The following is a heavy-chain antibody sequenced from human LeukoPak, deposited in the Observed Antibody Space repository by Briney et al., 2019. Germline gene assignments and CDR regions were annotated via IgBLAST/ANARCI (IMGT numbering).Heavy chain of an antibody. J-gene: IGHJ4*02. CDR3: AKDSGYSYGYYFDY. Sequence: QPGGSLRLSCAASGFTFSSYGMHWVRQASGKELDWVAVISYDGSNKYYADSVKGRFTISRDNSKNTLYLQMNSLRADDTAVYYCAKDSGYSYGYYFDYWGQGTLATVST. CDR2: ISYDGSNK. D-gene: IGHD5-18*01. CDR1: GFTFSSYG. V-gene: IGHV3-30*18.